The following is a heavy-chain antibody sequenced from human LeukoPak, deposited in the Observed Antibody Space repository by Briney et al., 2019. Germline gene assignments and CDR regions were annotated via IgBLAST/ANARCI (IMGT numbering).Heavy chain of an antibody. CDR2: IYYSGST. Sequence: SETLSLTCTVSGGSISSYYWSWIRQPPGKGLEWIGYIYYSGSTNYNPSLKSRVTISLDTSKNHFSLMLTSVTAADTAVYFCARGFRGDNFDYWGQGTLVTVSS. CDR1: GGSISSYY. D-gene: IGHD7-27*01. J-gene: IGHJ4*02. V-gene: IGHV4-59*08. CDR3: ARGFRGDNFDY.